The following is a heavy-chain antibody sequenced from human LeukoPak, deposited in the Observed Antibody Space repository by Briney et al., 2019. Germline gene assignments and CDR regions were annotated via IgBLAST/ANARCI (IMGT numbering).Heavy chain of an antibody. CDR3: AREPLTAAGTGRPFDY. J-gene: IGHJ4*02. CDR1: GGSVSSGSYY. V-gene: IGHV4-61*02. Sequence: SETLSLTCTVSGGSVSSGSYYWSWIRQPAGKGLEWIGRMYTSGSTNCNPSLKSRVIMSVDTSKNQFSLNLTSVTAADTAVYYCAREPLTAAGTGRPFDYWGQGTLVTVSS. CDR2: MYTSGST. D-gene: IGHD6-13*01.